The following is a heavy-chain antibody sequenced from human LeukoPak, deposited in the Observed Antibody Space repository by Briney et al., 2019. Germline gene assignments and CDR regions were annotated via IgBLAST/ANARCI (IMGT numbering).Heavy chain of an antibody. CDR1: GFTFSSYS. J-gene: IGHJ5*02. CDR2: ISSSSSTI. Sequence: GGSLRLSCAASGFTFSSYSMNWVRQAPGKGLEWVSYISSSSSTIYYADSVKGRFTISRDNAKNSLYLQMNSLRAEDTAVYYCARTYYDFWSGYRRPNNWFDPWGQGILVTVSS. V-gene: IGHV3-48*01. CDR3: ARTYYDFWSGYRRPNNWFDP. D-gene: IGHD3-3*01.